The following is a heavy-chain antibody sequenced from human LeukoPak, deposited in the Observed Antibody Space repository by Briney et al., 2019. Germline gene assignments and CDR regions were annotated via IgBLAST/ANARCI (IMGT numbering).Heavy chain of an antibody. J-gene: IGHJ6*02. D-gene: IGHD6-13*01. CDR3: ARSSSAYYYYYGMDV. V-gene: IGHV4-61*08. CDR1: GGSVSSGGDY. Sequence: SETLSLTCAVSGGSVSSGGDYWSWIRQPPGKGLERIGYIYYSGSTNYNPSLKSRVTISVDTSKNQFSLKLSSVTAADTAVYYCARSSSAYYYYYGMDVWGQGTTVTVSS. CDR2: IYYSGST.